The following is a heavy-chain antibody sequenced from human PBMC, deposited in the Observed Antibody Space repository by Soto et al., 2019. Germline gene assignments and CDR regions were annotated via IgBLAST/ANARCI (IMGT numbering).Heavy chain of an antibody. J-gene: IGHJ4*02. V-gene: IGHV4-4*02. Sequence: QVQLQESGPGLVKPSGTLSLTCAVSGGSISSSNWWSWVRQPPGKGLEWIGEIYHSGSTNYNPSLKSRVTISVDKSKTQFPLKLSAVTAADTAVYYCARLGYCSSTSCYDQTENYWGQGTLVTVSS. D-gene: IGHD2-2*01. CDR2: IYHSGST. CDR3: ARLGYCSSTSCYDQTENY. CDR1: GGSISSSNW.